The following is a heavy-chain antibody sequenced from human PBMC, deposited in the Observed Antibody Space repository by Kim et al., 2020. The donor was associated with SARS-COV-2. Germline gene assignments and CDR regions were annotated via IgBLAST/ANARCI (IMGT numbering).Heavy chain of an antibody. Sequence: GGSLRLSCAASGFTFSSYGMHWVRQAPGKGLEWVAVISYDGSNKYYADSVKGRFTISRDNSKNTLYLQMNSLRAEDTAVYYCAKDYPPNYYYGMDVWGQGTTVTVSS. J-gene: IGHJ6*02. CDR3: AKDYPPNYYYGMDV. V-gene: IGHV3-30*18. CDR1: GFTFSSYG. CDR2: ISYDGSNK.